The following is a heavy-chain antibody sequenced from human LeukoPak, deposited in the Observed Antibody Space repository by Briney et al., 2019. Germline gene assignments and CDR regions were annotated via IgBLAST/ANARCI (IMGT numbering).Heavy chain of an antibody. Sequence: GGSLRLSCAASGFTFSDYYMSWIRQAPGKGLEWVSYISSSGSTIYYADSVKGRFTIPRDNAKNLLYLQMNSLRAEDTAVYYCASMDFWSGYPFDYWGQGTLVTVSS. V-gene: IGHV3-11*01. CDR1: GFTFSDYY. CDR2: ISSSGSTI. J-gene: IGHJ4*02. CDR3: ASMDFWSGYPFDY. D-gene: IGHD3-3*01.